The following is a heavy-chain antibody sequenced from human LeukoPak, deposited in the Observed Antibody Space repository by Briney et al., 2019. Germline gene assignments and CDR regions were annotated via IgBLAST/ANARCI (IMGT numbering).Heavy chain of an antibody. Sequence: GGSLRLSCAASGFTFSGHGMNWVRPAPGKGLEWLAYISHSSNTIYYADSVRGRFTVSRDNPKNSLFLQMNSLRAEDTAVYYCAKDPTKYDILTGYYLSWFDPWGQGTLVTVSS. V-gene: IGHV3-48*04. CDR2: ISHSSNTI. J-gene: IGHJ5*02. D-gene: IGHD3-9*01. CDR3: AKDPTKYDILTGYYLSWFDP. CDR1: GFTFSGHG.